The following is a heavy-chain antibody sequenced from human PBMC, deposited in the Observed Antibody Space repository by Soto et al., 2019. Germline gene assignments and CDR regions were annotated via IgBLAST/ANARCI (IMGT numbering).Heavy chain of an antibody. CDR3: ARALILTGYYIHDAFDI. Sequence: SETLSLTCAVSGGSISSGGYSWSWIWQPPGKGLEWIGYIYYSGSTNYNPSLKSRVTISVDTSKNQFSLKLSSVTAADTAVYYCARALILTGYYIHDAFDIWGQGTMVTVSS. J-gene: IGHJ3*02. V-gene: IGHV4-61*08. D-gene: IGHD3-9*01. CDR1: GGSISSGGYS. CDR2: IYYSGST.